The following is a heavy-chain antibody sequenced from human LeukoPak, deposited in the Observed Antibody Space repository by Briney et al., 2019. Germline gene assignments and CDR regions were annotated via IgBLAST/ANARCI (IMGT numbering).Heavy chain of an antibody. CDR2: IYPGDSDT. D-gene: IGHD3-22*01. CDR1: GYSFTSYW. CDR3: ARRGAYYDSSGYYYFDY. V-gene: IGHV5-51*01. J-gene: IGHJ4*02. Sequence: GESLRIPCKGSGYSFTSYWIGWVRQMPGKGLEWMGIIYPGDSDTRYSPSFQGQVTIPADKSISTAYLQWSSLKASDTAMYYCARRGAYYDSSGYYYFDYWGQGTLVTVSS.